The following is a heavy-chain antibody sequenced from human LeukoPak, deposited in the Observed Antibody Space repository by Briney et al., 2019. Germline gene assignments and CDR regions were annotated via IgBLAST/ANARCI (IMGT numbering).Heavy chain of an antibody. J-gene: IGHJ4*02. CDR1: GGSISRYY. V-gene: IGHV4-4*07. CDR3: ARDSAYSSSYDY. Sequence: SETLSLTCTVSGGSISRYYWSWIRQPAGKGLEWIGRIYTSGSTNYNPSLKSRVTMSVDTSKNQFSLKLSSVTAADTAVYYCARDSAYSSSYDYWGQGTLVTVSS. D-gene: IGHD6-6*01. CDR2: IYTSGST.